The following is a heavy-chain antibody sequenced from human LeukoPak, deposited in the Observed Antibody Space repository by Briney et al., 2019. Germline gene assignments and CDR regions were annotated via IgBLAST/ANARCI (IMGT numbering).Heavy chain of an antibody. CDR1: GFTFSSYG. V-gene: IGHV3-30*02. CDR2: IRYDGSNK. Sequence: GGSLRLSCAASGFTFSSYGMHWVRQAPGKGLEWVAFIRYDGSNKYYADSVKGRFTISRDNSKNTLYLQMNSLRAEDTAVYYCAKDATGELAYCGGDCYSNDYYFDYWGQGTLVTVSS. CDR3: AKDATGELAYCGGDCYSNDYYFDY. D-gene: IGHD2-21*01. J-gene: IGHJ4*02.